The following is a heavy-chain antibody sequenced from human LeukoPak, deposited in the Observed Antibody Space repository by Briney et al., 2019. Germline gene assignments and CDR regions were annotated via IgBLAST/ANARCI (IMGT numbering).Heavy chain of an antibody. Sequence: SQTLSLTCAISGDIVSSNSAAWNWIRQSPSRGLKWLGRTYYRSKWYNDYAVSVKSRITINPDTSKNQFSLQLNSVTPEDTAVYYCARANHLSTLVHLDYWGQGTLVTVSS. CDR3: ARANHLSTLVHLDY. V-gene: IGHV6-1*01. CDR2: TYYRSKWYN. CDR1: GDIVSSNSAA. J-gene: IGHJ4*02. D-gene: IGHD1-14*01.